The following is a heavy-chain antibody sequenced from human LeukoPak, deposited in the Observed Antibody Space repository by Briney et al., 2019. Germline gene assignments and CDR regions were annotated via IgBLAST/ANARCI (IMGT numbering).Heavy chain of an antibody. CDR2: IYTSGST. D-gene: IGHD3-10*01. J-gene: IGHJ4*02. Sequence: SETLSLTCTVSGGSISSGDYYWSWIRQPAGKGLEWIGRIYTSGSTNYNPSLKSRVTISVDPSKNQFSLKLSSVTAADTAMYYCTRDITMVRGIIRGQYFDYWGQGTLVTVSS. CDR3: TRDITMVRGIIRGQYFDY. V-gene: IGHV4-61*02. CDR1: GGSISSGDYY.